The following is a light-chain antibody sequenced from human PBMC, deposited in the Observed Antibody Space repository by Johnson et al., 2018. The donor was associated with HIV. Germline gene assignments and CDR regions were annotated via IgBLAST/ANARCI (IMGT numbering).Light chain of an antibody. V-gene: IGLV1-51*01. Sequence: QSVFTQPPSVSAAPGQKVTISCSGSSSNIGYNYVSWYQQLPGTAPKLLIYDNNKRPSGIPDRFSGSKSGTSATLDITGLQTGDEADYYCGTWDSSLSALYGFGTGTKVTVL. CDR3: GTWDSSLSALYG. CDR1: SSNIGYNY. J-gene: IGLJ1*01. CDR2: DNN.